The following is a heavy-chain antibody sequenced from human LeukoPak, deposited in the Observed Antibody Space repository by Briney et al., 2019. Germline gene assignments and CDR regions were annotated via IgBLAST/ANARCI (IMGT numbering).Heavy chain of an antibody. J-gene: IGHJ4*02. CDR3: ARDLIGPHYDYVWGSYRYDLFDY. V-gene: IGHV1-46*01. CDR1: GYTFTSYY. Sequence: GASVKVSCKASGYTFTSYYMHWVRPAPGQGLEWMGIINPSGGSTSYAQKFQGRVTMTRDTSTSTVYMELSSLRAEDTAVYYCARDLIGPHYDYVWGSYRYDLFDYWGQGTLVTVSS. CDR2: INPSGGST. D-gene: IGHD3-16*02.